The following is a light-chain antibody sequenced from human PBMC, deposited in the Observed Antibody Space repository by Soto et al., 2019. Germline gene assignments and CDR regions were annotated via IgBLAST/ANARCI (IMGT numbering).Light chain of an antibody. CDR2: GAS. CDR3: QQYNSGPPT. V-gene: IGKV3-15*01. J-gene: IGKJ1*01. CDR1: QGISSD. Sequence: TQPPSSLSASVGDRVTITCRASQGISSDVAWYQQKPGQVPRLLIYGASTRATGIPARFSGSGSGTEFTLTISSLQSEDFAVYYCQQYNSGPPTFGQGTKVDI.